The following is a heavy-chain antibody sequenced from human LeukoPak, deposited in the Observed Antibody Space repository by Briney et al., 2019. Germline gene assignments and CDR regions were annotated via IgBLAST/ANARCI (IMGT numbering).Heavy chain of an antibody. CDR3: ARVGVLSSSWLLY. CDR2: ISSSGSTI. CDR1: GFTFSSYE. D-gene: IGHD6-13*01. V-gene: IGHV3-48*03. J-gene: IGHJ4*02. Sequence: GGSLRLSCAASGFTFSSYEMNWVRQAPGRGLEWVSYISSSGSTIYYADSVKGRFTISRDNAKNSLYLQMNSLRAEDTAVYYCARVGVLSSSWLLYWGQGTLVTISS.